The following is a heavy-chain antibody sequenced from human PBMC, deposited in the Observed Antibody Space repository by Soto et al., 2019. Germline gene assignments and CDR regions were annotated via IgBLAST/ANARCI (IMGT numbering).Heavy chain of an antibody. CDR2: IYYSGST. CDR1: GGSISSYY. CDR3: AGARVGWSE. V-gene: IGHV4-59*01. J-gene: IGHJ4*02. Sequence: QVQLQESGPGLVKPSETLSLTCTVSGGSISSYYWSWIRQPPGKGLEWIGYIYYSGSTNYNPSLKSRVTISVDTSKNQFSLKLSSVTAADTAVYYCAGARVGWSEWGQGTLVTVSS. D-gene: IGHD3-3*01.